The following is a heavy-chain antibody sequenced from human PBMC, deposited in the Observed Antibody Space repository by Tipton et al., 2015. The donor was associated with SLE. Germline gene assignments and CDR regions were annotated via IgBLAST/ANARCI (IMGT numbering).Heavy chain of an antibody. CDR1: GGSISSGGYY. CDR2: IYYSGST. V-gene: IGHV4-31*03. J-gene: IGHJ6*03. CDR3: ASRVGGYYYMDV. Sequence: LRLSCTVSGGSISSGGYYWSWIRQHPGKGLEWIGHIYYSGSTYYNPSLKSRVTISVDTSKNQFSLKPSSVTAADTAVYYCASRVGGYYYMDVWGKGTTVTVAS.